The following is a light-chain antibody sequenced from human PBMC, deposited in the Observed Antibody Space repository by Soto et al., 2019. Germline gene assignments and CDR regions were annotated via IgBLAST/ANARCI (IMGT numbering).Light chain of an antibody. J-gene: IGKJ2*01. V-gene: IGKV3-20*01. CDR2: GTS. CDR1: QSVSSSN. CDR3: QQYGTSPPYT. Sequence: EIVLTQSPVTLSLSPGERATLSCRASQSVSSSNLAWYQQKTGQAPRLLIYGTSSRATGIPDRFSGSGSGTDFTLPISRLEPEDFAVYYCQQYGTSPPYTFGQGTKLEIK.